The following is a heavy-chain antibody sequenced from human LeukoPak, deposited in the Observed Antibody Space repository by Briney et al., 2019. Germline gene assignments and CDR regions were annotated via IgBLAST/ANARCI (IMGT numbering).Heavy chain of an antibody. V-gene: IGHV4-61*02. D-gene: IGHD2-21*01. CDR2: IYTSGST. J-gene: IGHJ5*02. CDR3: AGILVVQRGYNWFDP. Sequence: SETLSLTCTVSGGSISSGSYYWSWIRQPAGKGLEWIGRIYTSGSTNYNPSLKSRVTMSVDTSKNQFSLKLSSVTAADTAVYYCAGILVVQRGYNWFDPWGQGTLVTVSS. CDR1: GGSISSGSYY.